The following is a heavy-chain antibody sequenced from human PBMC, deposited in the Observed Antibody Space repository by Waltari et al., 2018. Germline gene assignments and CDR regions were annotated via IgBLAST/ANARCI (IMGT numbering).Heavy chain of an antibody. CDR2: IKQDGSEK. D-gene: IGHD3-3*01. CDR3: ARDSTIFGVVITRGMDV. V-gene: IGHV3-7*01. Sequence: EVQLVESGGGLVQPGGSLRLSCAASGFTFSSYWMSWVRQAPGKGLEWVANIKQDGSEKYYVDSVKGRFTISRDNAKNSLYLQMNSLRAEDTAVYYCARDSTIFGVVITRGMDVWGQGTTVTVSS. CDR1: GFTFSSYW. J-gene: IGHJ6*02.